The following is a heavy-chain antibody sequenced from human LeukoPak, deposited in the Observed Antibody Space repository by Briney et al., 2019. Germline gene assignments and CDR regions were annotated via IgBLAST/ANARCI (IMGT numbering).Heavy chain of an antibody. Sequence: ASVKVSCNASGYTFTGYYMHWVRQAPGQGLEWMGWINPNSSGTNYAQKFQGRVTMTRDTSISTAYMELSRLRSDDTAVYYCAGIVVVPAAKGGDAFDIWGQGTMVTVSS. CDR2: INPNSSGT. D-gene: IGHD2-2*01. CDR3: AGIVVVPAAKGGDAFDI. V-gene: IGHV1-2*02. J-gene: IGHJ3*02. CDR1: GYTFTGYY.